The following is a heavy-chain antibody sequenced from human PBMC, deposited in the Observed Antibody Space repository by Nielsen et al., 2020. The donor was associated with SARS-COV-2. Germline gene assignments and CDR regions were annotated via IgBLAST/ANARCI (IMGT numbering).Heavy chain of an antibody. J-gene: IGHJ6*02. D-gene: IGHD3-22*01. CDR1: GGSISSYY. Sequence: SEILSLTCTVSGGSISSYYWSWIRQPPGKGLEWIGYIYYSGSTNYNPSLKSRVTISVDTSKNQFSLKLSSVTAADTAVYYCARGHYYDSSGDVWGQGTTVTVSS. CDR3: ARGHYYDSSGDV. CDR2: IYYSGST. V-gene: IGHV4-59*01.